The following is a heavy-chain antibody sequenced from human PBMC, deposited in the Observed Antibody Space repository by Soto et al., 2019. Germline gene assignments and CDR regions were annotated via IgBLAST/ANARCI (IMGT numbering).Heavy chain of an antibody. J-gene: IGHJ6*02. CDR2: TYYRSKWYN. V-gene: IGHV6-1*01. Sequence: PSQTLSLTCAISGDSVSSNSAAWNWIRQSPSRGLEWLGRTYYRSKWYNDYAVSVKSRITINPDTSKNQSSLQLNSVTPEDTAVYYCARAIVGATTAYYYYYGMDVWGQGTTVTVSS. CDR1: GDSVSSNSAA. CDR3: ARAIVGATTAYYYYYGMDV. D-gene: IGHD1-26*01.